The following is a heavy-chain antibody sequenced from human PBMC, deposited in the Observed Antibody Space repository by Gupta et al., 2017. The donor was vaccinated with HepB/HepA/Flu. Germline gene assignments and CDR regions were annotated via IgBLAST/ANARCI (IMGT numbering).Heavy chain of an antibody. D-gene: IGHD4/OR15-4a*01. CDR3: ARGLFGNKVPFEY. CDR1: GFTFSDYG. V-gene: IGHV3-33*01. CDR2: IWYDGSKQ. J-gene: IGHJ4*02. Sequence: VQLVESGGGVVQPGRSLRLSCATSGFTFSDYGMHWVRQAPGKGLEWVAFIWYDGSKQDYADSVKGRFTISRDISKNTLYLQMNSLRAEDTSIYYCARGLFGNKVPFEYGGQGTLVTVSS.